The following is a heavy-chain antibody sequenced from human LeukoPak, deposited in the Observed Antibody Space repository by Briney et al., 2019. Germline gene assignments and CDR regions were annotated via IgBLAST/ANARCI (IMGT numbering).Heavy chain of an antibody. CDR3: ARTAHFYSNGFDI. CDR2: SLFDGNIN. CDR1: GFTFSLYT. J-gene: IGHJ3*02. V-gene: IGHV3-30-3*01. Sequence: GGSLRLSCTASGFTFSLYTMQWVRQAPGKGLEWVALSLFDGNINYYATSVKGRFTISRDSSKNTLYLQMNSLRPEDTAMYYCARTAHFYSNGFDIWGQGTMVTVSS. D-gene: IGHD1-26*01.